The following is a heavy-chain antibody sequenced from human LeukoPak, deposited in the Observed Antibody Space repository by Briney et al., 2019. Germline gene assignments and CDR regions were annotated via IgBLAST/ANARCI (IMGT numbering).Heavy chain of an antibody. Sequence: GGSLRLSCEASGFTFSDYYMSWIRQAPGKGLGWVSYISSSSYTKYADSVKGRFTISRDNSKNTLYLQMNSLRAEDTAVYYCARDRIAAAGTSILYYYGMDVWGQGTTVTVSS. D-gene: IGHD6-13*01. J-gene: IGHJ6*02. CDR2: ISSSSYT. CDR3: ARDRIAAAGTSILYYYGMDV. V-gene: IGHV3-11*06. CDR1: GFTFSDYY.